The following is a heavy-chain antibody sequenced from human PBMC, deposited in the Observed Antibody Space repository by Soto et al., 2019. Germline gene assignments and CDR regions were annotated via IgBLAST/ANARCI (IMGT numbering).Heavy chain of an antibody. D-gene: IGHD6-13*01. Sequence: ASVKVSCKASGYTFTGYYMHWVRQAPGQGLEWMGWINPNSGGTNYAQKFQGWVTMTRDTSISTAYMELSRLRSDDTAVYYCASASSSWHGFDIWAHGTMVTVSS. CDR1: GYTFTGYY. CDR3: ASASSSWHGFDI. V-gene: IGHV1-2*04. CDR2: INPNSGGT. J-gene: IGHJ3*02.